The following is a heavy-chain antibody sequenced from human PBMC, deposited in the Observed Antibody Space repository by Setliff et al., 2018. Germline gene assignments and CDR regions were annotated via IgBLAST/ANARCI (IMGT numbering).Heavy chain of an antibody. D-gene: IGHD3-3*01. Sequence: SETLSLTCTVSGGSISSGNYYWSWIRQPAGKAPEWIGHIFSKGSTNNNPSLKSRVTISIDSSKNQMSLRMTSVTAADTAVYYCVRHIIIRSPTTSNAFDIWGQGTMVTVSS. CDR3: VRHIIIRSPTTSNAFDI. V-gene: IGHV4-61*09. CDR2: IFSKGST. CDR1: GGSISSGNYY. J-gene: IGHJ3*02.